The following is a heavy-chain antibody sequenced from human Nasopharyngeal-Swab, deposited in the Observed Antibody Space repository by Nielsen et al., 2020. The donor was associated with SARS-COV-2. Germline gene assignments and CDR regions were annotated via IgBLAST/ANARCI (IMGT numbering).Heavy chain of an antibody. V-gene: IGHV3-53*01. D-gene: IGHD2-15*01. Sequence: GGSLRLSCAASGFTFSSYGMHWVRPAPGKGLEWVSVIYSGGSTYYADSVKGRFTISRDNSKNTLYLQMNSLRAEDTAVYYCARATPTYSGGDFDYWGQGTLVTVSS. J-gene: IGHJ4*02. CDR1: GFTFSSYG. CDR3: ARATPTYSGGDFDY. CDR2: IYSGGST.